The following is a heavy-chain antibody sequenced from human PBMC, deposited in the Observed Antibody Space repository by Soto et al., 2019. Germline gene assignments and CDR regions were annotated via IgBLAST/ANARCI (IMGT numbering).Heavy chain of an antibody. D-gene: IGHD4-17*01. J-gene: IGHJ4*02. CDR1: GFTFSSYA. V-gene: IGHV3-23*01. Sequence: PGGALRLSCAAYGFTFSSYAMSWVRQAPGKGLEWVSAISGSGGSTYYADSVKGRFTISRDNSKNTLYLQMNSLRAEDTAVYYCAKALRLPAGTVTTGYFDYWGQGTLVTVSS. CDR3: AKALRLPAGTVTTGYFDY. CDR2: ISGSGGST.